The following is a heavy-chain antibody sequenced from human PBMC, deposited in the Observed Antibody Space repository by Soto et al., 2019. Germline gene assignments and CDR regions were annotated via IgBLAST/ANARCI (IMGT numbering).Heavy chain of an antibody. CDR1: GGSISSAGYY. CDR2: IYSSGVT. CDR3: ATKPNGLYYFDY. V-gene: IGHV4-31*03. D-gene: IGHD2-8*01. J-gene: IGHJ4*02. Sequence: QVQLQESGPGLVQPSQTLSLTCTVSGGSISSAGYYWSWIRQHPGKGLEWIGYIYSSGVTYYDPSLKSRVIMTVDMSKNQFSLRLSSVIAADTAVYYCATKPNGLYYFDYWGQGALVTVSS.